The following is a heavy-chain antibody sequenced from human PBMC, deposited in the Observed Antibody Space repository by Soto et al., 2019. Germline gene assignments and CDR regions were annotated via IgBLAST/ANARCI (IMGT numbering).Heavy chain of an antibody. CDR1: GYTFTAYN. Sequence: ASVKVSCKTSGYTFTAYNMHWVRQAPGQGLEWMGWINPNNGVTKYAQKFQGRVTMTRDTSISTAYMELRRLTSDDTAVYYCASDYCSSSNCCSWGQGTLVTVSS. D-gene: IGHD2-2*01. J-gene: IGHJ5*02. CDR2: INPNNGVT. V-gene: IGHV1-2*02. CDR3: ASDYCSSSNCCS.